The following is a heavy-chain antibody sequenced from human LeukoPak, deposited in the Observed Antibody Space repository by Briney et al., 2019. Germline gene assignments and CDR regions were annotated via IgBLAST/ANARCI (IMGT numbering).Heavy chain of an antibody. J-gene: IGHJ6*02. CDR2: ISYDGSNK. Sequence: GGSLRLSCAASGFTFSSYAMHWVRQAPGKGLEWVAVISYDGSNKYYADSVKGRFTISRDNSKNTLYLQMNSLRAEDTAVYYCARILEMATILGYGMDVWGQGTTVTVSS. D-gene: IGHD5-24*01. CDR3: ARILEMATILGYGMDV. CDR1: GFTFSSYA. V-gene: IGHV3-30-3*01.